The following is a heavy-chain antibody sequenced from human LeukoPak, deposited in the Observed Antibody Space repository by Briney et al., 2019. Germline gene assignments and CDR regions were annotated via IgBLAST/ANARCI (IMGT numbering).Heavy chain of an antibody. J-gene: IGHJ4*02. D-gene: IGHD4-17*01. CDR3: ARGSAQDYGDYPYYFDY. V-gene: IGHV4-4*02. Sequence: PSETLSLTCAVSGGSISSSNWWSWVRQPPGKGLEWIGELYHSGSTNYNPSLKSRVTISVDKSKNQFSLKLSSVTAADTAVYYCARGSAQDYGDYPYYFDYWGQGTLVTVSS. CDR2: LYHSGST. CDR1: GGSISSSNW.